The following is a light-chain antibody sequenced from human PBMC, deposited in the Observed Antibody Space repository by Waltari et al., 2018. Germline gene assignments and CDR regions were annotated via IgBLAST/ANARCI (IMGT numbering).Light chain of an antibody. V-gene: IGKV3-15*01. Sequence: EIVMTQSPATLSVSPGESATLSCRASQSIGSNLAWYQQKPGQAPRLLIYDATTGDTDIAARFSGSGSGTEFTLTISSLQSEDFAVYFCQQYRDWPRTFGHGTKVETK. CDR3: QQYRDWPRT. CDR2: DAT. CDR1: QSIGSN. J-gene: IGKJ1*01.